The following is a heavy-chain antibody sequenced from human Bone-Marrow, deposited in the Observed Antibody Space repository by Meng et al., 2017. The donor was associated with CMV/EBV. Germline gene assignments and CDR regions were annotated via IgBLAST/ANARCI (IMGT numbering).Heavy chain of an antibody. J-gene: IGHJ3*02. V-gene: IGHV3-21*01. D-gene: IGHD2-2*01. CDR1: GFTFSSYS. CDR2: ISSSSSYI. Sequence: GESLKISCAASGFTFSSYSMNWVRQAPGKGLEWVSSISSSSSYIYYADSVKGRFTISRDNAKNSLYLQMNSLRAEDTAVYYCARECSTSCYFLDAFDIWGQGTMVTASS. CDR3: ARECSTSCYFLDAFDI.